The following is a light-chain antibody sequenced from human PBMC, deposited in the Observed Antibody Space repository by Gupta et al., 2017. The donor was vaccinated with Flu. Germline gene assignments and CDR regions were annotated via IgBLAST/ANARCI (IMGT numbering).Light chain of an antibody. V-gene: IGKV3-11*01. CDR3: QQRNDWPLT. J-gene: IGKJ5*01. CDR2: DTS. CDR1: QSVNRQ. Sequence: PATLSLSPGERATLSCRASQSVNRQIAGYQQKPGQAPRLLIYDTSNRATGIPAKFSGSGSGTDFTLTISSLEPEDFAIYYCQQRNDWPLTFGQGTRLEIK.